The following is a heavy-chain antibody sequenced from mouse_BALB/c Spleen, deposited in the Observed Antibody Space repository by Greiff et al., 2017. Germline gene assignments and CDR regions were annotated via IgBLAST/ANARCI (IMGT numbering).Heavy chain of an antibody. CDR3: ARRTTVVATLHWYFDV. Sequence: QVQLQQSGAELAKPGASVKISYKATGYTFSSYWIEWVKQRPGHGLEWIGEILPGSGSTNYNEKFKGKATFTADTSSNTAYMQLSSLTSEDSAVYYCARRTTVVATLHWYFDVWGAGTTVTVSS. CDR2: ILPGSGST. V-gene: IGHV1-9*01. D-gene: IGHD1-1*01. J-gene: IGHJ1*01. CDR1: GYTFSSYW.